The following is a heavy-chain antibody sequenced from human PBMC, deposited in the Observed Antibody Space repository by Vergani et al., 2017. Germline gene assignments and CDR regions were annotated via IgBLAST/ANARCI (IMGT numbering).Heavy chain of an antibody. Sequence: QVQLVQSGAEVKKPGASVKVSCKASGYTFTSYAMHWVRQAPGQRLEWMGWINAGNGNTKYSQKFQGRVTITRDTSASTAYMELSSLRSEDTAVYYCARGGSSRRYYYYYYMDGWGKGTTVTVSS. CDR3: ARGGSSRRYYYYYYMDG. J-gene: IGHJ6*03. D-gene: IGHD6-6*01. V-gene: IGHV1-3*01. CDR1: GYTFTSYA. CDR2: INAGNGNT.